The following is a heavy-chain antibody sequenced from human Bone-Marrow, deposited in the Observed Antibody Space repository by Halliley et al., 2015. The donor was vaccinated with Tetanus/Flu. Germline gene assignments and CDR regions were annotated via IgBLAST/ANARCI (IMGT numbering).Heavy chain of an antibody. J-gene: IGHJ6*02. CDR2: IYYSGTT. Sequence: TLSLTCTVSGGSISSYYWSWIRQSPGKGLEWIGYIYYSGTTNSNPSLKSRVTIVVDTSKNQFSVNLTSVTAADTAVYYCARHRPYCSGGSCHPGVHYGMDVWGQGTTVTVSS. D-gene: IGHD2-15*01. CDR1: GGSISSYY. V-gene: IGHV4-59*08. CDR3: ARHRPYCSGGSCHPGVHYGMDV.